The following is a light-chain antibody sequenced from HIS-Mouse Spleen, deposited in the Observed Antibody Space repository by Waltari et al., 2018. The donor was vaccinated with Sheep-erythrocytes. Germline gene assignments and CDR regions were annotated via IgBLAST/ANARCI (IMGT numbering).Light chain of an antibody. J-gene: IGLJ1*01. CDR3: QAWDSSIYV. CDR2: QDS. CDR1: KLGDKY. Sequence: SYELTQPPSVSVSPGQTASITCSGDKLGDKYACWYQQKPGQSPVLVIYQDSKRPSGIPERFSGSTSGNTATLTISGTQAMDEADYYCQAWDSSIYVFGTGTKVTVL. V-gene: IGLV3-1*01.